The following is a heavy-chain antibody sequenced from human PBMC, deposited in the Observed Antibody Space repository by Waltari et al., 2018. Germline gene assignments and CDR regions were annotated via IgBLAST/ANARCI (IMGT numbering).Heavy chain of an antibody. V-gene: IGHV3-7*01. CDR3: TRDPLRRYDY. CDR2: IKEDGSEN. Sequence: EVQLVESGGGLVQPGGSLRLSCVASGFTFSHYWITWVRQAPGQGLGWVASIKEDGSENSDVESVKGRFTISRDNAENSGNLQMNSLRAEDTAVYYCTRDPLRRYDYWGQGTLVTVSS. D-gene: IGHD3-16*01. J-gene: IGHJ4*02. CDR1: GFTFSHYW.